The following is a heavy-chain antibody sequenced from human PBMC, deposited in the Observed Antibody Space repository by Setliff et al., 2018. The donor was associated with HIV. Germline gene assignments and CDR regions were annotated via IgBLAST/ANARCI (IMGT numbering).Heavy chain of an antibody. CDR2: IYTSGST. V-gene: IGHV4-61*02. J-gene: IGHJ4*02. Sequence: SETLSLTCTVSGGSISSGSYYWSWIRQPAGKGLEWIGRIYTSGSTNYNPSLKSRVTMSVDTSKNQFSLKLSSVTAADTAVYYCARDFDSSGYYEYYFDYWGQGTLGTVPQ. CDR3: ARDFDSSGYYEYYFDY. CDR1: GGSISSGSYY. D-gene: IGHD3-22*01.